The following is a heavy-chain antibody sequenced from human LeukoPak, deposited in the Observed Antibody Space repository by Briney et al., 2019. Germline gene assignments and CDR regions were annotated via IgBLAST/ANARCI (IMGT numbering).Heavy chain of an antibody. CDR1: GFTFSSYW. CDR2: IKQDGSEK. D-gene: IGHD1-26*01. Sequence: GGSLRLSCAASGFTFSSYWMSWVRQAPGKGLEWVANIKQDGSEKYYVDSVKGRFTISRDNAKNSLYLQMKSLRVEDTAVYYCARAGVGAIYYFDYWGQGTLVTVSS. V-gene: IGHV3-7*01. J-gene: IGHJ4*02. CDR3: ARAGVGAIYYFDY.